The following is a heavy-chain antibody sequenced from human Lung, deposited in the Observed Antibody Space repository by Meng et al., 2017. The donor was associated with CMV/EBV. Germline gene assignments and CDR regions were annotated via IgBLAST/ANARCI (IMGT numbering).Heavy chain of an antibody. CDR3: ARDHFVVVPASYGMDV. CDR1: GFTFSSYA. Sequence: GESLKISCAASGFTFSSYAMHWVRRAPGKGLEWVAVISYDGSNKYYADSVKGRFTISRDNSKNTLYLQMNSLRAEDTAVYYCARDHFVVVPASYGMDVWGQGTTVTVSS. D-gene: IGHD2-2*01. CDR2: ISYDGSNK. J-gene: IGHJ6*02. V-gene: IGHV3-30-3*01.